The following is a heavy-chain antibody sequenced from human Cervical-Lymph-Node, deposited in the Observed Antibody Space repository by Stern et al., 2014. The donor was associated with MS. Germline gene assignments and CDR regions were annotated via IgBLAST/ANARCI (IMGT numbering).Heavy chain of an antibody. D-gene: IGHD4-17*01. CDR2: IYPGDAEP. V-gene: IGHV5-51*01. J-gene: IGHJ4*02. CDR1: GYSFAANW. Sequence: EVQLVESGAEVTQPGESLKISCKRSGYSFAANWIAWVRQTPGKGLQWMGIIYPGDAEPRYSLSFQGQVTIPADKSISTAYLQWSSLKASDTAMYYCARDYGDYAFDYWGQGTLVTVSS. CDR3: ARDYGDYAFDY.